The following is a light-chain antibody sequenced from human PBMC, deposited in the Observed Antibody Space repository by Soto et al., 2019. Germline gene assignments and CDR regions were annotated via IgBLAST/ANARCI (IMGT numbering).Light chain of an antibody. CDR2: AAS. J-gene: IGKJ5*01. CDR1: QSVSNN. CDR3: QQYNNWPPVT. V-gene: IGKV3-15*01. Sequence: EIVMTQSPVTLSVSPGERVTLSCRASQSVSNNLAWYQQKSGQAPRLLIYAASTRVTGIPARFSGSGSGTEFTLTISSLQSEDFAIYYCQQYNNWPPVTLGQGTRLEIK.